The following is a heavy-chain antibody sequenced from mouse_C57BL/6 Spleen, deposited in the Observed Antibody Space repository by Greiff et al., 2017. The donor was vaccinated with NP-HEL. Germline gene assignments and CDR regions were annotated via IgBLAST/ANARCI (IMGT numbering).Heavy chain of an antibody. CDR1: GYTFTSYW. Sequence: VQLQQPGAELVKPGASVKMSCKASGYTFTSYWITWVKQRPGQGLEWIGDIYPGSGSTNYNEKFKSKATLTVDTSSSTAYMQLSSLTSEDSAVYYCARSSGGYDGAWFAYWGQGTLVTVSA. V-gene: IGHV1-55*01. CDR3: ARSSGGYDGAWFAY. J-gene: IGHJ3*01. CDR2: IYPGSGST. D-gene: IGHD2-2*01.